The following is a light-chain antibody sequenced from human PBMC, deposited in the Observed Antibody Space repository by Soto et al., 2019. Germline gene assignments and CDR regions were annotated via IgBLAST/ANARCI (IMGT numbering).Light chain of an antibody. CDR2: GNR. J-gene: IGLJ3*02. Sequence: QSVLTQPPSLSGAPGQRVTISCTGNSSNIEAGYDVHWDQQLPSAAPKLVIFGNRNRPSGVPERFSGSKSGTSASLAITRLQAEDEADYYCQAYDYSLTASVFGGGAKVTVL. CDR1: SSNIEAGYD. CDR3: QAYDYSLTASV. V-gene: IGLV1-40*01.